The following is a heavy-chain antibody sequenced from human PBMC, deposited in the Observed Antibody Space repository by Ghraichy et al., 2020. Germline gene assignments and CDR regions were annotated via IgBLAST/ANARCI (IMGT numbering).Heavy chain of an antibody. Sequence: SVKVSCKASGGTFSSYAISWVRQAPGQGLEWMGRIIPILGIANYAQKFQGRVTITADKSTSTAYMELSSLRSEDTAVYYCARYTGYSSSWYWFDPWGQGTLVTVSS. CDR1: GGTFSSYA. V-gene: IGHV1-69*04. CDR3: ARYTGYSSSWYWFDP. CDR2: IIPILGIA. J-gene: IGHJ5*02. D-gene: IGHD6-13*01.